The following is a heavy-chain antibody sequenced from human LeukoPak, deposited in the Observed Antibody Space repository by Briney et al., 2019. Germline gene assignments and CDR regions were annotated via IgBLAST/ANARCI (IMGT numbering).Heavy chain of an antibody. CDR3: AKDVLYFYGSGSYNWFDP. CDR2: IGYSGGDT. J-gene: IGHJ5*02. D-gene: IGHD3-10*01. CDR1: GFTLSSYE. V-gene: IGHV3-23*01. Sequence: PGGSLRLSCTVSGFTLSSYEMTWFRQAPGKGLEWVSSIGYSGGDTHYADSVKGRFTISRDNSKNTLYLQMNSLRAEDTAVYYCAKDVLYFYGSGSYNWFDPWGQGALVTVSS.